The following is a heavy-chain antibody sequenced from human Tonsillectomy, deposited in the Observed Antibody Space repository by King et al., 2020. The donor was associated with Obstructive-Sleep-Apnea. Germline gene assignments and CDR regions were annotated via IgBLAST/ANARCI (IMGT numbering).Heavy chain of an antibody. CDR2: IKQDGSEK. J-gene: IGHJ6*02. Sequence: VQLVESGGGLVQPGGSLRLSCAASGFTFSSYWIRGVRPAPGKGLEWVANIKQDGSEKYYVDSVKGRFTISRDNANNSLFLQMHSLRVYDTAVYYCARAWNYAMDVWGQGTTVTVSS. CDR1: GFTFSSYW. CDR3: ARAWNYAMDV. V-gene: IGHV3-7*01. D-gene: IGHD3-3*01.